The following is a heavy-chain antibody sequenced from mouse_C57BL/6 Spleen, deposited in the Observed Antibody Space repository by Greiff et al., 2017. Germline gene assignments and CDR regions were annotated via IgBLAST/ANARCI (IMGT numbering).Heavy chain of an antibody. CDR3: ARSYYYGSSYVDWYFDV. J-gene: IGHJ1*03. D-gene: IGHD1-1*01. CDR2: IYWDDDK. CDR1: GFSLSTSGMG. V-gene: IGHV8-12*01. Sequence: QVTLKECGPGILQSSQTLSLTCSFSGFSLSTSGMGVSWIRQPSGKGLEWLAHIYWDDDKRYNPSLKSRLTISKDTSRNQVFLKITSVDTADTATYYCARSYYYGSSYVDWYFDVWGTGTTVTVSS.